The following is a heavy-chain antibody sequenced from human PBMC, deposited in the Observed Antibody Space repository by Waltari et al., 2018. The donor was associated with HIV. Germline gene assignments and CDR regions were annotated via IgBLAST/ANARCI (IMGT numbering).Heavy chain of an antibody. CDR3: AKGGTVYGYYHYFDY. D-gene: IGHD5-18*01. CDR2: ISYDGSNR. CDR1: RFTFSSYG. V-gene: IGHV3-30*18. Sequence: QVQLVESGGGVVQPGRSLRLSCAASRFTFSSYGMHWVRQSPGKGLEWVALISYDGSNRYYADSVKGRFTISRDNSKNTLWLKMSSLRAEDTAVYYCAKGGTVYGYYHYFDYWGQGTLVTVSS. J-gene: IGHJ4*02.